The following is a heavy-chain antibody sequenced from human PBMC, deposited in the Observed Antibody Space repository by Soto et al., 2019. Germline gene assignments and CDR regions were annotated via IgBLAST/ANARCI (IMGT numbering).Heavy chain of an antibody. CDR2: ISYEGSNK. Sequence: GGSLRLSCAASGFTFSSYGMHWVRQAPGKGLEWVAVISYEGSNKYYADSVKGRFTISRDNSKNTLYLQMNSLRAEDTAVYYCAKDQGRGGYSYGYFSPYFDYWGQGTLVTVSS. J-gene: IGHJ4*02. CDR1: GFTFSSYG. D-gene: IGHD5-18*01. CDR3: AKDQGRGGYSYGYFSPYFDY. V-gene: IGHV3-30*18.